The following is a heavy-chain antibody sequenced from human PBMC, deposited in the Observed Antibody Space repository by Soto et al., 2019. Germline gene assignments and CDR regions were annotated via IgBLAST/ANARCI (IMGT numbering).Heavy chain of an antibody. CDR2: IHYSGST. Sequence: SETLSLTCTVSGGSISSYYWSWIRQPPGKELEWIGYIHYSGSTNYNPSIKSRVTISVDTSKNQFSLKLSSVTAEDTAVYYCARAYDILTGYGTEYYFDYWGQGTLVTVSS. D-gene: IGHD3-9*01. J-gene: IGHJ4*02. CDR3: ARAYDILTGYGTEYYFDY. V-gene: IGHV4-59*08. CDR1: GGSISSYY.